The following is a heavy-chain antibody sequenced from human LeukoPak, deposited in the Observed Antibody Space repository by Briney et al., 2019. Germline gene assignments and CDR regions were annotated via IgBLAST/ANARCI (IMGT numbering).Heavy chain of an antibody. CDR1: GGSISSYY. V-gene: IGHV4-59*08. J-gene: IGHJ4*02. CDR3: ARRGYSSGFYYFDY. D-gene: IGHD6-19*01. Sequence: KPSETLSLTCTVSGGSISSYYWSWIRQPPGKGLEWIGYMYYSGSTNYNPSLKSRVTISVDTSKNQFSLKLSSVTAADTAVYYCARRGYSSGFYYFDYWGQGTLVTVSS. CDR2: MYYSGST.